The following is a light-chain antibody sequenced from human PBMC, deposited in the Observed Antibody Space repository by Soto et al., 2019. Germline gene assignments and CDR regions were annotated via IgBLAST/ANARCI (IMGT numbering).Light chain of an antibody. Sequence: QPVLTQPPSASGTPGQRVTISCSGSSSNIGSNTVNWYQQLPGTAPKLLIYSNNQRPSGVPDRFSGSKSGTSASLAISGLQSEDEAVYYCAAWDDSLNGRGVFGGGTKLTVL. CDR1: SSNIGSNT. CDR2: SNN. CDR3: AAWDDSLNGRGV. V-gene: IGLV1-44*01. J-gene: IGLJ2*01.